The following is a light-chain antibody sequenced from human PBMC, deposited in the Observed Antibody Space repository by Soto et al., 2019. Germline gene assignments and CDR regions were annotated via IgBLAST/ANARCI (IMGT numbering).Light chain of an antibody. J-gene: IGKJ1*01. CDR1: QSVSSSY. V-gene: IGKV3-20*01. CDR3: QQYGSSPRT. CDR2: GAS. Sequence: EIVLTQSPGTLSLSPGERATLSCRASQSVSSSYLAWYQQKPGQAPRLLIYGASSRATGIPDRFSVRGSGTEFTLTISRLEPEDFAVYYCQQYGSSPRTFGQGTKVEIK.